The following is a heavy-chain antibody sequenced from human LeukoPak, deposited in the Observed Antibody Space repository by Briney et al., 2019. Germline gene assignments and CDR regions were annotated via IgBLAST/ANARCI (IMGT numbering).Heavy chain of an antibody. CDR1: GFTFSDYY. V-gene: IGHV3-11*04. CDR2: ISGSGSTI. CDR3: ARDRSHQRRFHSSREENWFDP. J-gene: IGHJ5*02. D-gene: IGHD6-13*01. Sequence: GGSLRLSCAASGFTFSDYYMSWVRQAPGKGLEWVSYISGSGSTIYYADSVKGRFTISRDNAKNSLYLQMNSLRAEDTAVYYCARDRSHQRRFHSSREENWFDPWGQGTLVTVSS.